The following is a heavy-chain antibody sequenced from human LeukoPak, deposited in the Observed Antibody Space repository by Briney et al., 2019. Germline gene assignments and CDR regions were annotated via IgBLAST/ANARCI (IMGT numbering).Heavy chain of an antibody. D-gene: IGHD3-22*01. Sequence: PSETLSLTCTVSGGSISGSSYYWGWIRQPPGKGLEWIGSIYYSGSTYYNPSLKSRVTISVDTSENQFSLKLTSVTAADTAVYYCVSTNDQLHYDSSGYYGYWGQGTLVTVSS. V-gene: IGHV4-39*07. J-gene: IGHJ4*02. CDR3: VSTNDQLHYDSSGYYGY. CDR2: IYYSGST. CDR1: GGSISGSSYY.